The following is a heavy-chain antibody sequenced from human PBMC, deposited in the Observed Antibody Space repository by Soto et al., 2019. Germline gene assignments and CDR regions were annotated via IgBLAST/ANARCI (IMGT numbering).Heavy chain of an antibody. D-gene: IGHD1-1*01. Sequence: GGSLRLSCAASGFTFSSYSMNWVRQAPGKGLEWVSSISSSSSYIYYADSVKGRFTICRDNAKNSLYLQMNSLRAEDTAVYYCARDRATGTRSGWDSFDLWGQGTMVTVSS. CDR3: ARDRATGTRSGWDSFDL. J-gene: IGHJ3*01. V-gene: IGHV3-21*06. CDR1: GFTFSSYS. CDR2: ISSSSSYI.